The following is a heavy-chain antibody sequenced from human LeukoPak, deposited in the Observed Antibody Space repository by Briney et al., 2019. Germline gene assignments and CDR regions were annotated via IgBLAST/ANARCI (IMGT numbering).Heavy chain of an antibody. CDR3: ARDFYSIAVAGYFDL. Sequence: GGSPRLSCAASGFTFSSYAMHWVRQAPGKGLEWVAVISYDGSNKYYADSVKGRFTISRDNSKNTLYLQMSSLRAEDTAVYYCARDFYSIAVAGYFDLWGRGTLVTVSS. CDR1: GFTFSSYA. CDR2: ISYDGSNK. V-gene: IGHV3-30-3*01. D-gene: IGHD6-19*01. J-gene: IGHJ2*01.